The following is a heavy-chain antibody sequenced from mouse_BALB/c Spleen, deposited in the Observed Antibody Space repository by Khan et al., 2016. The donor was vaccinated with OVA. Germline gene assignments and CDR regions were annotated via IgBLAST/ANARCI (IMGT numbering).Heavy chain of an antibody. J-gene: IGHJ4*01. D-gene: IGHD2-2*01. CDR1: GDSITRGY. CDR2: IGYSGGT. V-gene: IGHV3-8*02. CDR3: ARSGDYYAYDAYAMDH. Sequence: EVQLQESGPSLVKASQTLSLTCSVTGDSITRGYWNWIRKFPGNKLEYVGYIGYSGGTSYNPSLKSRISITRDTSKNQYYLQLNSVTTQDTATYYCARSGDYYAYDAYAMDHWGQGTSVTVSS.